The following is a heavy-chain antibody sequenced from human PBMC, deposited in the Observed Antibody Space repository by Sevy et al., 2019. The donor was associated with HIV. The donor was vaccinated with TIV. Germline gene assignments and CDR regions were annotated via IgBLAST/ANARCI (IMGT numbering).Heavy chain of an antibody. V-gene: IGHV1-24*01. D-gene: IGHD3-10*01. CDR1: GYILTDLS. J-gene: IGHJ6*02. CDR3: ATCGSQPLLPRGVFYYYPMDV. Sequence: ASVTVSCKVSGYILTDLSMHWVRQAPGKGLEWMGGFDPEHGETIYAHKFQGRVTMTEDTSTDTAYMELSSLRSEDTAVYYCATCGSQPLLPRGVFYYYPMDVWGQGTTVTVSS. CDR2: FDPEHGET.